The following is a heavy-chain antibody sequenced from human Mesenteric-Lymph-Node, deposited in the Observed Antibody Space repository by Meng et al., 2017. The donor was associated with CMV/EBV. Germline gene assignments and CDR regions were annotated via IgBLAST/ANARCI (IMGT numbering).Heavy chain of an antibody. J-gene: IGHJ4*02. CDR3: ARRGNYDSDYSEY. D-gene: IGHD3-22*01. V-gene: IGHV4-39*01. CDR1: GDSISNSTYY. CDR2: VHHSGTT. Sequence: LESSRPDLVIPSAPLSLSCIVSGDSISNSTYYWTWIRQPPGKGLEGIGSVHHSGTTYYNPSLKGRLTISVDTSANLFSLRLTTVTAADTATYYCARRGNYDSDYSEYWGQGTLVTVSS.